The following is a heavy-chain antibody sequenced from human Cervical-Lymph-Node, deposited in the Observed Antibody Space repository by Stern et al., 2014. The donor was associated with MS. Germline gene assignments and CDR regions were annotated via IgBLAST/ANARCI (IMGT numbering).Heavy chain of an antibody. V-gene: IGHV1-69*01. J-gene: IGHJ5*02. Sequence: QVQLVQSGAEVKKPGSSVKVSCKASGGSFSKFHSSWVRQAPGQGLEWMGGSFPFLGTPTYAQEFMGRVTITAYVSTSTVYMELSSLRSDDTAVYYCALSSETSDRWYSLGYDLWGQGTLVTVSS. CDR3: ALSSETSDRWYSLGYDL. D-gene: IGHD6-13*01. CDR2: SFPFLGTP. CDR1: GGSFSKFH.